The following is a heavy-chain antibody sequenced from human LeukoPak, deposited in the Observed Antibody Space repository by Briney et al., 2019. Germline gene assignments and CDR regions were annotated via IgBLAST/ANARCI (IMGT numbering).Heavy chain of an antibody. D-gene: IGHD3-22*01. J-gene: IGHJ5*02. V-gene: IGHV1-24*01. CDR1: GYTLTELS. CDR2: FDPEDGET. Sequence: ASVKVSCKVSGYTLTELSMHWVRQAPGKGLEWMGGFDPEDGETIYAQKFQGRVTMTEDTSTDTAYMELSSLRSEDTAVYYCATPSSTEYYYDSSGYYRWGQGTLVTVSS. CDR3: ATPSSTEYYYDSSGYYR.